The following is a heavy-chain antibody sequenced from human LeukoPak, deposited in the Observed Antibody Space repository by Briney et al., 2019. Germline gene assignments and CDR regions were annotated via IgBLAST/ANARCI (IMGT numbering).Heavy chain of an antibody. CDR2: INQSGRT. CDR3: ARGYEVAVAGNWFDP. Sequence: PSETLSLTCSVSGGSFSGYLWSWIRQTPGKGLEWIGEINQSGRTNYNPSLKSRLTISVDTSEKTFSLKLSLLTAADTAVYYCARGYEVAVAGNWFDPWGQGTLVTVSS. D-gene: IGHD6-19*01. CDR1: GGSFSGYL. V-gene: IGHV4-34*01. J-gene: IGHJ5*02.